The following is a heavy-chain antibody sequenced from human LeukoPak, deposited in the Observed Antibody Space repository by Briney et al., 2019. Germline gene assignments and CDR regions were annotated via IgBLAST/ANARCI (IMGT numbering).Heavy chain of an antibody. CDR1: GFTFSSYG. V-gene: IGHV3-30*02. J-gene: IGHJ3*02. CDR3: AKEWYGASDAFDI. CDR2: IRYDGSNK. D-gene: IGHD4/OR15-4a*01. Sequence: GGSLRLSXAASGFTFSSYGMHWVRQAPGKGLEWVAFIRYDGSNKYYADSVKGRFTISRDNSKNTLYLQMNSLRAEDTAVYYCAKEWYGASDAFDIWGQGTMVTVSS.